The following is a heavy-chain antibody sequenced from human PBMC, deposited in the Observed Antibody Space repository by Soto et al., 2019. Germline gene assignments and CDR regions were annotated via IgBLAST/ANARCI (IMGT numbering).Heavy chain of an antibody. D-gene: IGHD3-22*01. J-gene: IGHJ3*02. CDR2: ISAYNGNT. V-gene: IGHV1-18*04. Sequence: ASVKVSCKASGYTFTSYGISWVRQAPGQGLEWMGWISAYNGNTNYAQKLQGRVTMTTDTSTSTAYMELRSLRSDDTAVYYCARVRVTMIVVVITPDGAFDTWGQGTMVTVSS. CDR3: ARVRVTMIVVVITPDGAFDT. CDR1: GYTFTSYG.